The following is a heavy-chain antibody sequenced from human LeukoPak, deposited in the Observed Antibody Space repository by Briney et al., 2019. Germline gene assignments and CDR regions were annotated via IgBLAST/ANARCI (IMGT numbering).Heavy chain of an antibody. CDR1: GFIFSSYG. V-gene: IGHV3-30*02. CDR3: AKSMGAREDPGY. D-gene: IGHD2/OR15-2a*01. CDR2: IRYDGSNK. Sequence: GGSLRLSRAASGFIFSSYGMHWVRQAPGKGLEWVAFIRYDGSNKYYADSVKGRFTISRDNSKNTLYLQMNSLRAEDTAVYYCAKSMGAREDPGYWGQGTLVTVSS. J-gene: IGHJ4*02.